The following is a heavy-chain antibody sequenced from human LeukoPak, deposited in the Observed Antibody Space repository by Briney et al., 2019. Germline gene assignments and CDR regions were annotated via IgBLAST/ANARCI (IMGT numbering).Heavy chain of an antibody. CDR1: GYSISSGYY. CDR2: IYHSGST. D-gene: IGHD3-22*01. V-gene: IGHV4-38-2*02. CDR3: ARSNYYDSSGYPFDY. J-gene: IGHJ4*02. Sequence: PSETLSLTCTVSGYSISSGYYWGWIRQPPGKGLEWIGSIYHSGSTYYNPSLKSRVTISVDTSKNQFSLKLSSVTAADTAVYYCARSNYYDSSGYPFDYWGQGTLVTVSP.